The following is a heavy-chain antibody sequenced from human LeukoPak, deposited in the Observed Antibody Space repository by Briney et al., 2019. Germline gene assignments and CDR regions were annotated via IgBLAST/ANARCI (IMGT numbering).Heavy chain of an antibody. D-gene: IGHD2-2*01. CDR3: ARGWAAAMDY. Sequence: PGXGLDWVSGINWNGGSTGYADSVKGRFTISRDNAKNSLYLQMNSLRAEDTALYYCARGWAAAMDYWGQGTLVTVSS. CDR2: INWNGGST. V-gene: IGHV3-20*03. J-gene: IGHJ4*02.